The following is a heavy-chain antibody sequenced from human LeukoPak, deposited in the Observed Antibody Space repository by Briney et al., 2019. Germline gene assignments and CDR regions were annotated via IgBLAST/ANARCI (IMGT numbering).Heavy chain of an antibody. D-gene: IGHD6-19*01. Sequence: PGGSLRLSCAASGFTFSSYAMHWVRQAPGQGLEWMGWINPNSGGTNYAQKFQGRVTMTRDTSISTAYMELSRLRSDDTAVYYCARVGVGSGWSSHAFDIWGQGTMVTVSS. CDR2: INPNSGGT. CDR3: ARVGVGSGWSSHAFDI. V-gene: IGHV1-2*02. J-gene: IGHJ3*02. CDR1: GFTFSSYA.